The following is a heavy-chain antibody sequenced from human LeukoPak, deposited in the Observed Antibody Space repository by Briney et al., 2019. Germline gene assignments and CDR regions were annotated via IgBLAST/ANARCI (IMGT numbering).Heavy chain of an antibody. V-gene: IGHV3-9*03. CDR3: AKGVGTSYHYHMDV. Sequence: PGGSLRLSCTASGLTFNGYAMSWVRQPPGKGLEWITGIIWNSYDIGYADSVKVRFTIPRVNVKNSLYLQMNSLRTEAMALYYCAKGVGTSYHYHMDVWGKGTTVIVSS. CDR1: GLTFNGYA. D-gene: IGHD1-26*01. J-gene: IGHJ6*03. CDR2: IIWNSYDI.